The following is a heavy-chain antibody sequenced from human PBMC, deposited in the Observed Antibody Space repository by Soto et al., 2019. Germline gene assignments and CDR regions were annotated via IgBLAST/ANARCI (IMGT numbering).Heavy chain of an antibody. J-gene: IGHJ3*02. D-gene: IGHD3-3*01. Sequence: PSETLSLTCTVSGGSISSGGYYWSWIRQHPGKGLEWIGYIYYSGSTYYNPSLKGRVTISVDTSKNQFSLKLSSVTAADTAVYYCARGPTYYDFWSGYYSRGTDAFDIWGQGTMVTVSS. CDR2: IYYSGST. CDR1: GGSISSGGYY. CDR3: ARGPTYYDFWSGYYSRGTDAFDI. V-gene: IGHV4-31*03.